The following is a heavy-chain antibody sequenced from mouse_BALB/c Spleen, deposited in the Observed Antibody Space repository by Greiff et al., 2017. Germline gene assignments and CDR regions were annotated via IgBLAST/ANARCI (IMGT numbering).Heavy chain of an antibody. D-gene: IGHD2-1*01. CDR1: GYTFTSYW. CDR2: INPSNGRT. CDR3: ARDDGNYDAMDY. Sequence: VKLQQPGAELVKPGASVKLSCKASGYTFTSYWMHWVKQRPGQGLEWIGEINPSNGRTNYNEKFKSKATLTVDKSSSTAYMQLSSLTSEDSAVYYCARDDGNYDAMDYWGQGTSVTVSS. J-gene: IGHJ4*01. V-gene: IGHV1S81*02.